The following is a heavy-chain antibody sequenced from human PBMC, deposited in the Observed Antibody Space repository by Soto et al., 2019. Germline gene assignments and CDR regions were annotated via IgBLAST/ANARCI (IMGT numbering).Heavy chain of an antibody. D-gene: IGHD5-18*01. V-gene: IGHV5-51*01. CDR2: IYPGDSDT. CDR3: ARQRWIQLWRAVGAFDI. CDR1: GYSFTSYW. J-gene: IGHJ3*02. Sequence: GESLKISCKGFGYSFTSYWIGWVRQMPGKGLEWMGIIYPGDSDTRYSPSFQGQVTISADKSISTAYLQWSSLKASDTAMYYCARQRWIQLWRAVGAFDIWGQGTMVTVSS.